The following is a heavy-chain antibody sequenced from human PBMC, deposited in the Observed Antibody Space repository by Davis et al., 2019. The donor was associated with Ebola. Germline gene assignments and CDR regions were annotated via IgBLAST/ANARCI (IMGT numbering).Heavy chain of an antibody. V-gene: IGHV4-34*01. CDR1: GGAFSGYY. J-gene: IGHJ5*02. Sequence: SETLSLTCAVYGGAFSGYYWKWIRQSPGKGMEWIGEISHIGIANYNPSLKSPVTISIDTSKNQISLKRTSVTAADTSLYYCATSNWFDPWGQGTLVTVSS. CDR3: ATSNWFDP. CDR2: ISHIGIA.